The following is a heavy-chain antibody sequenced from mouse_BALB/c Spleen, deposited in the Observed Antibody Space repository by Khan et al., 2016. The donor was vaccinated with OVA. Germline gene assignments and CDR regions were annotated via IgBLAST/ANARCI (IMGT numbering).Heavy chain of an antibody. J-gene: IGHJ3*01. CDR3: ARLGPGFAY. CDR2: IGYSGST. V-gene: IGHV3-2*02. CDR1: GYSITSDYA. D-gene: IGHD4-1*01. Sequence: EVQLQESGPGLVKPSQSLSLTCTVTGYSITSDYAWNWIRQFPGNKLEWMGYIGYSGSTSSNPSLKSRISITRDTSKNQFFLRLNSGTNEDTATYYCARLGPGFAYWGQGTLVTVSA.